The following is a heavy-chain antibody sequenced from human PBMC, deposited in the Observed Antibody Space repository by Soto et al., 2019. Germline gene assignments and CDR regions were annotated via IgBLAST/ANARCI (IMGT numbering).Heavy chain of an antibody. CDR3: ARGRGVIVHHYFDY. CDR2: IIPIFGTA. V-gene: IGHV1-69*13. D-gene: IGHD3-16*02. CDR1: GGTFSSYA. J-gene: IGHJ4*02. Sequence: ASVKVSCKASGGTFSSYAISWVRQAPGQGLEWMGGIIPIFGTANYAQKFQGRVTITADESTSTAYMELSSLRSEDTAVYYCARGRGVIVHHYFDYWGQGTLVTVSS.